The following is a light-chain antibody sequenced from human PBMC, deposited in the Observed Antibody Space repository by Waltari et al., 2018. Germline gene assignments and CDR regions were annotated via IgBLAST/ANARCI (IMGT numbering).Light chain of an antibody. CDR3: QAWDSITVV. CDR1: KLGDKY. CDR2: QDT. J-gene: IGLJ2*01. V-gene: IGLV3-1*01. Sequence: SYELTQPPSVSVSPGQTARITCSGDKLGDKYTCWYQTKPGQTPVLVISQDTKRPSGIPERFSGSNSGNTATLTISGTQATDEADYYCQAWDSITVVFGGGTKLTVL.